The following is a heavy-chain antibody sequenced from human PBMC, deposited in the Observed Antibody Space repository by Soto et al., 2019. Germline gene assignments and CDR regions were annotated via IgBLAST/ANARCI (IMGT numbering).Heavy chain of an antibody. CDR3: AKAAVQDLWSGYYTLFDY. CDR1: GFTFSTYG. Sequence: QVQLVESGGGVVQPGRSLRLSCAASGFTFSTYGMHWVRQAPGKGLEWVAVISYDAKHKYYADSLKGRFTISRDNSKNTLYLQMNSLRAEDTAVYYCAKAAVQDLWSGYYTLFDYWGQGTLVTVSS. CDR2: ISYDAKHK. J-gene: IGHJ4*02. V-gene: IGHV3-30*18. D-gene: IGHD3-3*01.